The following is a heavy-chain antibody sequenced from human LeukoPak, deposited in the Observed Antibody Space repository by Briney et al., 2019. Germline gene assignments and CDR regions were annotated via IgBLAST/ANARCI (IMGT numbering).Heavy chain of an antibody. J-gene: IGHJ5*02. Sequence: PGGSLRLSCAASGFTFSSYSMNWLRQAPGKGLEWVSSISSSSSYIYYADSVKGRFTISRDNAKNSLYLQMNSLRAEDTAVYYCAREVYGDYEDWFDPWGQGTLVTVSS. D-gene: IGHD4-17*01. CDR3: AREVYGDYEDWFDP. CDR2: ISSSSSYI. V-gene: IGHV3-21*01. CDR1: GFTFSSYS.